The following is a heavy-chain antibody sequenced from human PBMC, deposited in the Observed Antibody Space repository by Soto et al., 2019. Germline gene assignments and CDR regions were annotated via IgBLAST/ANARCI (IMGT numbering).Heavy chain of an antibody. Sequence: EVQLVESGGGLVQPGGSLRLSCAASGFTFSTYWMSWVRQAPGKGLEWVANIKEDGSEKYYVDSVKGRFTISRDNANNSLYLHTNSLRAEDTAVYYCVRVGRLVGYWGQGTLVTVSS. CDR1: GFTFSTYW. V-gene: IGHV3-7*03. D-gene: IGHD2-15*01. CDR3: VRVGRLVGY. J-gene: IGHJ4*02. CDR2: IKEDGSEK.